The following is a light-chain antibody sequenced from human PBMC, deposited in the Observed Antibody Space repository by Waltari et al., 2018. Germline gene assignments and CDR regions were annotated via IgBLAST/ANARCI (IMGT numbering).Light chain of an antibody. V-gene: IGLV2-11*01. CDR3: CSYAGGNTYV. CDR2: NFS. Sequence: QSALTQPRSVSGSPGQSVTIPCPGTSSNVGGYTYVFWYQHRPGKAPKLMIYNFSNRPSVVPDRFSGSKSANTASLTISGLQAEDEADYYGCSYAGGNTYVFGTGTKVTVL. J-gene: IGLJ1*01. CDR1: SSNVGGYTY.